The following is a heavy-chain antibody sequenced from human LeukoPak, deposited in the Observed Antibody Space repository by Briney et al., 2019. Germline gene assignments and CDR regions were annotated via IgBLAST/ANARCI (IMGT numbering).Heavy chain of an antibody. CDR2: ISDNGGRT. Sequence: GGFLTLSCTASGFTYVTYAMSWVRQAPGKGLEWVSCISDNGGRTYYADSMKGRFTVSRDNSRNTLYLQMHSLRADDTAVYYCARNSYSTGWYFFDYWGLGTLVTVSS. V-gene: IGHV3-23*01. CDR1: GFTYVTYA. D-gene: IGHD6-19*01. CDR3: ARNSYSTGWYFFDY. J-gene: IGHJ4*02.